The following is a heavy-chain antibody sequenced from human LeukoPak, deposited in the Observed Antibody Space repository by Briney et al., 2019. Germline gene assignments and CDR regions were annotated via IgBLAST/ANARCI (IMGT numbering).Heavy chain of an antibody. CDR1: GFTFNNYG. CDR3: AKGPLRGTAAAIDY. CDR2: ISYDGRNI. Sequence: GESLRLSCAASGFTFNNYGMHWVRQAPGKGLEWVAVISYDGRNIHYPDSVKGRFTISRDISTDTLWLQMDSLRTEDTAVYYCAKGPLRGTAAAIDYWGQGTLVSVSS. J-gene: IGHJ4*02. D-gene: IGHD2-2*01. V-gene: IGHV3-30*18.